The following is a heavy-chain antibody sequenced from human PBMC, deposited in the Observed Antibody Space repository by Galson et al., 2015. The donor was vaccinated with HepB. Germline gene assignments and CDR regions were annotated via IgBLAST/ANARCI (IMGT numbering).Heavy chain of an antibody. Sequence: SVKVSCKASGYTFTGYYMHWVRQAPGQGLEWMGWINPNSGGTNYAQKFQGRVTMTRDTSISTAYMELSRLRSDDTAVYYCARDGIPVDGRVGYYYYDMDVWGKGTTVTVSS. J-gene: IGHJ6*03. CDR3: ARDGIPVDGRVGYYYYDMDV. D-gene: IGHD1-26*01. V-gene: IGHV1-2*02. CDR2: INPNSGGT. CDR1: GYTFTGYY.